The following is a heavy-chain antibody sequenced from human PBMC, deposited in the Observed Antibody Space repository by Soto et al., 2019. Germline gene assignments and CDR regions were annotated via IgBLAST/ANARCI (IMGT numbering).Heavy chain of an antibody. J-gene: IGHJ4*02. CDR3: ARDQSAASGGFDY. D-gene: IGHD6-13*01. V-gene: IGHV1-3*01. CDR1: GYTFTNFA. Sequence: GASVKVSCKASGYTFTNFAMHWVRQAPGQRLEWMGWINVGNDNTKYSQSFQGRVTFTWDTSASTVYVELSGLRSEDTAIYYCARDQSAASGGFDYWGQGTLVTVSS. CDR2: INVGNDNT.